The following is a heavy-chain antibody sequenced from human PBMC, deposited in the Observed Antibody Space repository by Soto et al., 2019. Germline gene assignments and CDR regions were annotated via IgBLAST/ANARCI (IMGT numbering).Heavy chain of an antibody. J-gene: IGHJ2*01. Sequence: QVQLVESGGGVVQPGRSLRLSCAASGFTFSSYGMHWVRQAPGKGLEWVAVISYDGSNKYYTDSVKGRFTISRDNSKNTLYLQMNSLRAEDTAVYYCAKDQRYGGKHFDLWGRGTLVTVSS. CDR2: ISYDGSNK. CDR1: GFTFSSYG. V-gene: IGHV3-30*18. CDR3: AKDQRYGGKHFDL. D-gene: IGHD4-17*01.